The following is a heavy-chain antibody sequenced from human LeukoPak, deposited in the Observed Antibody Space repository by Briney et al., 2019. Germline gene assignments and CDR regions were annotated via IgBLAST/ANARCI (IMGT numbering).Heavy chain of an antibody. V-gene: IGHV4-59*01. Sequence: SETLSLTCTVSGGSISSYYWSWIRQPPGKGLEWIGFFHATRSTNYNPSLKGRVTISADTSKSQFSLKLNSVTAADTAVYYCASRQGAVSPLDYWGQGTLVTVSS. J-gene: IGHJ4*02. CDR2: FHATRST. CDR3: ASRQGAVSPLDY. D-gene: IGHD2/OR15-2a*01. CDR1: GGSISSYY.